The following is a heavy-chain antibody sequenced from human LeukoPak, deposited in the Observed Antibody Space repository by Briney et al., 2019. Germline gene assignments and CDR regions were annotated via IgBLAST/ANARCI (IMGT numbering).Heavy chain of an antibody. J-gene: IGHJ6*02. V-gene: IGHV3-7*01. CDR2: IKEDGSEK. CDR1: GFTFSNYY. Sequence: GGSLRLSCAASGFTFSNYYMNWVRQAPGRGLEWVASIKEDGSEKYYVDFVKGRFTISRDNANNSLFLQMNSLRAEDTAVYYCARDLTPLIQLWPRSLDYNYGMDVWGQGTTVTVSS. CDR3: ARDLTPLIQLWPRSLDYNYGMDV. D-gene: IGHD1-1*01.